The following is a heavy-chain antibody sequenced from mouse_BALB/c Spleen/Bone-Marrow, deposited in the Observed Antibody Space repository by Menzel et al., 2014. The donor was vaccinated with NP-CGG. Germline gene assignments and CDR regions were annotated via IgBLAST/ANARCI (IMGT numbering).Heavy chain of an antibody. CDR1: GFNIKDTY. D-gene: IGHD1-1*01. CDR2: IDPANGNT. V-gene: IGHV14-3*02. J-gene: IGHJ3*01. Sequence: VQLQQSGAELVKPGASVKLSCTASGFNIKDTYMHWVKQRPEQGLEWIGRIDPANGNTKYDPKFQGKATITADTSSNTASLHLSSLTSEDTAVYYCANYYYGSSLLAYWGQGTLVTVSA. CDR3: ANYYYGSSLLAY.